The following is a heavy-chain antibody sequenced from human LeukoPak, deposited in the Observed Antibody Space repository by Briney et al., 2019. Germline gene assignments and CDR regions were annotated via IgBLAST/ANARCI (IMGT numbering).Heavy chain of an antibody. CDR3: ARDYGGSSPFDY. J-gene: IGHJ4*02. CDR2: ISSSDSTI. V-gene: IGHV3-48*03. CDR1: GFTVSSYE. Sequence: GGSLRLSCAASGFTVSSYEMHWVRQAPGKGLEWVSYISSSDSTIYYADSVKGRFTISRDNAKNSLYLQMNSLRAEDTAVYYCARDYGGSSPFDYWGQGTLVTVSS. D-gene: IGHD4-23*01.